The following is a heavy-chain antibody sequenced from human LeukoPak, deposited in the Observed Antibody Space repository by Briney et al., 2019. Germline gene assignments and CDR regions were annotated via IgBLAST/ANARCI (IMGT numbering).Heavy chain of an antibody. J-gene: IGHJ4*02. V-gene: IGHV4-4*02. CDR1: GGSISSSNW. D-gene: IGHD6-19*01. CDR3: ARAGIAVAGFDY. CDR2: IYHSGST. Sequence: SETLSLTCAVSGGSISSSNWWSWVRQPPGKGLEWIGEIYHSGSTNYDPSLKSRVTISVDKSKNQFSLKLSSVTAADTAVYYCARAGIAVAGFDYWGQGTLDTVSS.